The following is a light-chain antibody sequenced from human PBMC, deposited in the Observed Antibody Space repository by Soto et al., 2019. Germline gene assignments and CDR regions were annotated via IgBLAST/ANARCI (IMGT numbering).Light chain of an antibody. V-gene: IGKV1-8*01. CDR3: QQYYSYPRT. Sequence: AIRMTQAPSSLSASTGDRVTITCRASQGISSYLAWYQQKPGKAPQLLIYAASTLQGGVPSRFSGSGSGADFTLTISCLQSEDFATYYCQQYYSYPRTFGQGTRLEMK. CDR2: AAS. CDR1: QGISSY. J-gene: IGKJ5*01.